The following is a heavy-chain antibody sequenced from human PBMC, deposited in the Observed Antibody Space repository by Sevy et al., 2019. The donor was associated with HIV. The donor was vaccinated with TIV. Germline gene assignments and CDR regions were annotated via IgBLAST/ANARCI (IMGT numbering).Heavy chain of an antibody. CDR2: IYPDDSDT. Sequence: GESLKISCKAFGYNFATYWIGWVRQMPGKGLEWVGIIYPDDSDTRYSPSFRGQVSISADKSISTAYLQWSSLKASDTVMYYCARPAVIGTIGNWLDPWGQGNQVTVSS. CDR1: GYNFATYW. V-gene: IGHV5-51*01. CDR3: ARPAVIGTIGNWLDP. J-gene: IGHJ5*02. D-gene: IGHD1-1*01.